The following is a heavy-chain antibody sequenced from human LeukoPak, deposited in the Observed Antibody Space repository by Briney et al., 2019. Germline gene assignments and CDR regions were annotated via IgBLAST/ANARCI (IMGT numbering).Heavy chain of an antibody. V-gene: IGHV4-59*01. CDR2: IFNSGST. CDR1: GGSISSYY. J-gene: IGHJ4*02. D-gene: IGHD3/OR15-3a*01. Sequence: KSSETLSLTCTVYGGSISSYYWSWSRQPPGKGLEWIGYIFNSGSTNYNPSLKSRVTISVDTSKNQFSLKLSSVTAADTAVYYCARVDWLYYFDYWGQGTLVTVSS. CDR3: ARVDWLYYFDY.